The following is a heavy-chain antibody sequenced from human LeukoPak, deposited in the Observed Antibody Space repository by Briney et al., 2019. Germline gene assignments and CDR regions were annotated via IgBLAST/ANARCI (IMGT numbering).Heavy chain of an antibody. V-gene: IGHV4-30-4*08. CDR2: IYYSGNT. CDR1: GGSINTNTFY. J-gene: IGHJ4*02. CDR3: ARDLPSSSFDN. D-gene: IGHD2-2*01. Sequence: PSETLSLTCGVSGGSINTNTFYWGWIRQPPGKGLEWIGYIYYSGNTYYNPSLKSRVTISADTSKNQFSLKLSSVTAADTAVYYCARDLPSSSFDNWGQGTLVTVSS.